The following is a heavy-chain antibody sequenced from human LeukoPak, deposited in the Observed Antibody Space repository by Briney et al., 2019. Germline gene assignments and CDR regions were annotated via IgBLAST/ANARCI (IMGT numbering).Heavy chain of an antibody. J-gene: IGHJ4*02. D-gene: IGHD5-18*01. Sequence: ASVKVSCKASGGTFSSYAISWVRQAPRQGLEWMGGIIPIFGTANYAQKFQGRVTITADESTSTAYMELSSLRSEDTAVYYCARDRVGYSYAATFDYWGQGTLVTVSS. V-gene: IGHV1-69*13. CDR2: IIPIFGTA. CDR3: ARDRVGYSYAATFDY. CDR1: GGTFSSYA.